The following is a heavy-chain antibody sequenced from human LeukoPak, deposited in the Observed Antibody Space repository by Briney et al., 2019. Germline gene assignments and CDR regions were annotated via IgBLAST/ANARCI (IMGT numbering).Heavy chain of an antibody. CDR3: ARQTGSGLFILP. J-gene: IGHJ4*02. CDR2: IYYSGST. CDR1: GGSISSSSYY. D-gene: IGHD3/OR15-3a*01. V-gene: IGHV4-39*01. Sequence: KPSETLSLTCTVSGGSISSSSYYWGWIRQPPGKGLEWIGSIYYSGSTYYNPSLKSRVTISVDTSKNQISLRLTSVTATDTAVYYCARQTGSGLFILPGGQGTLVTVSS.